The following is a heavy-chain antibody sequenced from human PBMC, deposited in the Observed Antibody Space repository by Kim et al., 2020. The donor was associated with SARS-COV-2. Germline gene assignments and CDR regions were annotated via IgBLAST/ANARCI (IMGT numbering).Heavy chain of an antibody. V-gene: IGHV7-4-1*02. J-gene: IGHJ4*02. CDR1: GYTFTSYA. CDR2: INTNTGNP. D-gene: IGHD3-9*01. CDR3: ARAHILTGYYNARDDFDY. Sequence: ASVKVSCKASGYTFTSYAMNWVRQAPGQGLEWMGWINTNTGNPTYAQGFTGRFVFSLDTSVSTAYLQISSLKAEDTAVYYCARAHILTGYYNARDDFDYWGQGTLVTVSS.